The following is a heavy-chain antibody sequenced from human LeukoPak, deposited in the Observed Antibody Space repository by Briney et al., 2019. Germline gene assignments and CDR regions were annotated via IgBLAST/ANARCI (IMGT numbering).Heavy chain of an antibody. D-gene: IGHD3-10*01. CDR3: ARATYGSGRRGHYYYYYYMDV. Sequence: PSETLSLTCTVSGGSISSYYWSWIRRPPGKGLEWIGYIYYSGSTNYNPSLKSRVTISVDTSKNQFSLKLSSVTAADTAVYYCARATYGSGRRGHYYYYYYMDVWGKGATVTVSS. CDR1: GGSISSYY. V-gene: IGHV4-59*01. CDR2: IYYSGST. J-gene: IGHJ6*03.